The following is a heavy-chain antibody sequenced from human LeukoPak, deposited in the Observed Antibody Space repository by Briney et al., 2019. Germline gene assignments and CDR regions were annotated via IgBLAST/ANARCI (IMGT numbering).Heavy chain of an antibody. V-gene: IGHV3-48*01. CDR3: ATGGNFYYSH. J-gene: IGHJ1*01. D-gene: IGHD4-11*01. CDR1: GFTFSSSS. CDR2: ISTSGGTI. Sequence: GGSLRLSCAASGFTFSSSSMNWVRQAPEKGLEWVSYISTSGGTIYYADSVKGRFTISRDNAKNTLSLQMNSLRAEDTAVYSCATGGNFYYSHWGQGTLVTVSS.